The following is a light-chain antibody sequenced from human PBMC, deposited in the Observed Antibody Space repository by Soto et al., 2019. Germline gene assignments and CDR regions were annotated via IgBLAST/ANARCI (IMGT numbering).Light chain of an antibody. CDR2: KAS. V-gene: IGKV1-5*03. J-gene: IGKJ1*01. CDR1: QSINSW. CDR3: LQYNSFSRT. Sequence: DIQMTQSPSTLPASVADRVTIACPASQSINSWLAWYQQKAGKAPKLLIYKASTLESGVPSRFSGSGSGTEFTLTISSLQPDDFATYYCLQYNSFSRTFGQGTKVDI.